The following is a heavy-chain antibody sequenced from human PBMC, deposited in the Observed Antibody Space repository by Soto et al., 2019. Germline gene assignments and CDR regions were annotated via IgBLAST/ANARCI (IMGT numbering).Heavy chain of an antibody. Sequence: GESLKISCKASGYKFSVYWIGWVRQMPGKGLEWMGNIYPEDSDTSNNPSFDGRVTVSADKSNNIAYLQWSSLQASDTAMYYCARLGFPGAIYFDSWGLGTLVTVSS. J-gene: IGHJ4*02. CDR3: ARLGFPGAIYFDS. CDR2: IYPEDSDT. V-gene: IGHV5-51*01. CDR1: GYKFSVYW.